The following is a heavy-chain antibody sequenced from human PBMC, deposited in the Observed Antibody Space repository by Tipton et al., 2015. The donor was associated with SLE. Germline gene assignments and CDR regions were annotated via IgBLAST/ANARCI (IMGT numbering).Heavy chain of an antibody. J-gene: IGHJ3*01. CDR3: ARGPGGDDSTGYSFDAFDV. CDR2: INTAGDT. CDR1: GFTFSNYD. D-gene: IGHD2-8*02. Sequence: SLRLSCAASGFTFSNYDMHWVREVTGKGLEWVSGINTAGDTSYPDSVKGRFTISRENAKNSLYLQLDSLRTGDTAVYYCARGPGGDDSTGYSFDAFDVWGQGTMVTVSS. V-gene: IGHV3-13*01.